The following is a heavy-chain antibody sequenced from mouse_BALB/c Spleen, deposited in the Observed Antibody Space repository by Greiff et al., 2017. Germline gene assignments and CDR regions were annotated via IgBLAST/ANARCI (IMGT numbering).Heavy chain of an antibody. CDR2: ISSGSSTI. CDR3: ARGGTEYIDY. J-gene: IGHJ2*01. CDR1: GFTFSSFG. Sequence: EVMLVESGGGLVQPGGSRKLSCAASGFTFSSFGMHWVRQAPEKGLEWVAYISSGSSTIYYADTVKGRFTISRDNPKNTLFLQMTSLRSEDTAMYYCARGGTEYIDYWGQGTTLTVSS. V-gene: IGHV5-17*02. D-gene: IGHD4-1*01.